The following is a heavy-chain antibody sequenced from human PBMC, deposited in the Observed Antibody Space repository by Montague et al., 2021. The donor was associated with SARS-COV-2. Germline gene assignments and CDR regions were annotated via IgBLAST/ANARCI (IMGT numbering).Heavy chain of an antibody. J-gene: IGHJ5*02. D-gene: IGHD2-8*01. V-gene: IGHV6-1*01. CDR2: TYYRSKWYN. CDR1: GDSVSSNSAA. Sequence: CPISGDSVSSNSAAWNWIRQSPSRGLEWLGRTYYRSKWYNDYAVSVKSRITINPDTSKNQFSLQLNSATPEDTAVYYCARDDPYCTNGVCYTGNWFDPWGQGTLVTVSS. CDR3: ARDDPYCTNGVCYTGNWFDP.